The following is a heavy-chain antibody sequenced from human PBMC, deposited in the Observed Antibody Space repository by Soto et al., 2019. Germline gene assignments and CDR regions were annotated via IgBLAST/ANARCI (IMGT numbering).Heavy chain of an antibody. CDR3: ARMDYYGSGKPNDC. CDR2: IYYSGST. Sequence: SETLSLTCTVSGGSISSGDYYWSWIRQPPGKGLEWIGYIYYSGSTYYNPSLKSRVTISVDTSKNQFSLKLSSVTAADTAVYYCARMDYYGSGKPNDCWGQGTLVTVSS. V-gene: IGHV4-30-4*01. D-gene: IGHD3-10*01. J-gene: IGHJ4*02. CDR1: GGSISSGDYY.